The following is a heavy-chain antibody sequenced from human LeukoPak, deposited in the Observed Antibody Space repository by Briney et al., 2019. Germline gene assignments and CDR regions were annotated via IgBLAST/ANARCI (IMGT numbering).Heavy chain of an antibody. J-gene: IGHJ6*03. V-gene: IGHV3-30*18. CDR1: GFTFSSYA. CDR3: AKTTDNYYYYYMDV. CDR2: ISYDGSNK. D-gene: IGHD4-17*01. Sequence: PGGSLRLSCAASGFTFSSYAMSWVRQAPGKGLEWVAVISYDGSNKYYADSVKGRFTISRDNSKNTLYLQMNSLRAEDTAVYFCAKTTDNYYYYYMDVWGKGTTVTVSS.